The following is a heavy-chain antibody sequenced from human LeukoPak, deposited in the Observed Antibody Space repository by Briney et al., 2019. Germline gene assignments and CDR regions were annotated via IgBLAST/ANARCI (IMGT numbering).Heavy chain of an antibody. V-gene: IGHV4-4*07. J-gene: IGHJ4*02. CDR3: ARDLGGSYYGDFDY. Sequence: SETLSLTCTVSGGSISSYYWSWIRQPAGKGLEWIGRIYTSGSTNYNPSLKSRVTISVDKSKNQFSLKLSSVTAADTAVYYCARDLGGSYYGDFDYWGQGTLVTVSS. D-gene: IGHD1-26*01. CDR1: GGSISSYY. CDR2: IYTSGST.